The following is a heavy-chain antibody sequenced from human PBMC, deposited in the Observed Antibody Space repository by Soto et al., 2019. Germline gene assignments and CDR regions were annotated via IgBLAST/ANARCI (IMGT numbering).Heavy chain of an antibody. CDR2: IYYSGST. CDR1: GGSISSYY. CDR3: ARVGGGATTFGFFDY. D-gene: IGHD1-26*01. Sequence: SETLSLTCPVSGGSISSYYWSWIRQPPGKGLEWIGYIYYSGSTNYNPSLKSRVTISVDTSKNQFSLKLSSVTAADTAVYYCARVGGGATTFGFFDYWGQGTLVTVSS. V-gene: IGHV4-59*01. J-gene: IGHJ4*02.